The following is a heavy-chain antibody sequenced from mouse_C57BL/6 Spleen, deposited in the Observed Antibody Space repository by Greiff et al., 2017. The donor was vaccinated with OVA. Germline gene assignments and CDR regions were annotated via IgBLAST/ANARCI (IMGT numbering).Heavy chain of an antibody. CDR1: GFTFSDYG. CDR3: ARIWDVEAMDY. V-gene: IGHV5-17*01. CDR2: ISSGSSTI. J-gene: IGHJ4*01. Sequence: EVKVVESGGGLVKPGGSLKLSCAASGFTFSDYGMHWVRQAPEKGLEWVAYISSGSSTIYYADTVKGRFTISRDNAKNTLCLQMTSLRSEDTAMYYCARIWDVEAMDYWGQGTSVTVSS. D-gene: IGHD4-1*01.